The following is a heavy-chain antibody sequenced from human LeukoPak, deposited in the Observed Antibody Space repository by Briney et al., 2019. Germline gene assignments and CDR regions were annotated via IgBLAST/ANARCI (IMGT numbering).Heavy chain of an antibody. CDR1: RYTLTELS. Sequence: ASVKVSCKVSRYTLTELSMHWVRQAPGKGLEWMGGFDPEDPEDGEAIYAQKFQGRVTMTEDTSTDTAYMELSSLRSEDTAVYYCTTGKIYCSSCSDDYWGQGTLVTVSS. CDR2: FDPEDPEDGEA. J-gene: IGHJ4*02. V-gene: IGHV1-24*01. CDR3: TTGKIYCSSCSDDY. D-gene: IGHD6-13*01.